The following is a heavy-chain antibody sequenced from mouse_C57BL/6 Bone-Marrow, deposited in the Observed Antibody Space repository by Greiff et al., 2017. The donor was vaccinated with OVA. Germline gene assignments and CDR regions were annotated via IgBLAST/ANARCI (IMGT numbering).Heavy chain of an antibody. CDR3: ASRSSSYYFDY. D-gene: IGHD1-1*01. J-gene: IGHJ2*01. CDR1: GYTFTSYW. CDR2: IHPNSGST. Sequence: QVQLQQPGAELVKPGASVKLSCKASGYTFTSYWMHWVKQRPGQDLEWIGMIHPNSGSTNYDEKFKSKATLTVDQSSSTASMPLSSLTSEDSAVYCGASRSSSYYFDYWGQGTTLTVSS. V-gene: IGHV1-64*01.